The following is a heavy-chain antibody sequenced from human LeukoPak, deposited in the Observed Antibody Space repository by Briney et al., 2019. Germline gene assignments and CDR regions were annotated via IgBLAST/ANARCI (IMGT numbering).Heavy chain of an antibody. Sequence: HPGGSLRLSCAASGFTFSSYGMHWVRQAPGKGLEWVAFIRYDGSNKYYADSVKGRFTISRDNSKNTLYLQMNSLRAEDTAVYYCAKPQNYYDSSGRNWYFDLWGRGTLVTVSS. J-gene: IGHJ2*01. CDR3: AKPQNYYDSSGRNWYFDL. CDR2: IRYDGSNK. D-gene: IGHD3-22*01. CDR1: GFTFSSYG. V-gene: IGHV3-30*02.